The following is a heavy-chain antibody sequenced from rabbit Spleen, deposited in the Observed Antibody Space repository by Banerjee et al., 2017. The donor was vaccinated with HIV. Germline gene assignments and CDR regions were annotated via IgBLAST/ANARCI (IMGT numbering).Heavy chain of an antibody. V-gene: IGHV1S47*01. D-gene: IGHD1-1*01. J-gene: IGHJ4*01. CDR2: IEPIFGRT. Sequence: QEQLVESGGGLVQPGGSLKLSCKASGFDFSSYGLSWVRQAPGKGLEWIGYIEPIFGRTYYANWVNGRFTISSQNAQNTLYLQLNSLTVADTATYFCVRGASSSGYYSLWGPGTLVTVS. CDR1: GFDFSSYG. CDR3: VRGASSSGYYSL.